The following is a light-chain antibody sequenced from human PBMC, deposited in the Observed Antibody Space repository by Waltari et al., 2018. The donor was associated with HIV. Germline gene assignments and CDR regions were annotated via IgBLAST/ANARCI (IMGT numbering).Light chain of an antibody. J-gene: IGLJ2*01. V-gene: IGLV1-44*01. Sequence: QSVLTQPPSASGTPGQRVTISCSGSNSNIATNTVNWYQQLPGTAPKLLLYSNSRRPSGVPDRFSGSKSGTSASLAISGLQSEDEADYYCAAWDDSLNAVFGGGTKLTVL. CDR3: AAWDDSLNAV. CDR1: NSNIATNT. CDR2: SNS.